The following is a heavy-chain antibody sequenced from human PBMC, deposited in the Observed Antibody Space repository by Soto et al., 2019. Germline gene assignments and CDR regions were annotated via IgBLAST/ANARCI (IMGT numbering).Heavy chain of an antibody. CDR2: IKPDGSET. D-gene: IGHD3-10*01. V-gene: IGHV3-7*01. J-gene: IGHJ3*02. CDR3: AREPSFGAFDS. CDR1: GFTFRSSW. Sequence: EVQLVESGGGLVQPGGSLSLSCEASGFTFRSSWMSWVRQAPGKGLEWVSYIKPDGSETYYVDSVRGRFTISRDNAKNSLYLQMNSVRAEDTALYYCAREPSFGAFDSWGQGTIVTVSA.